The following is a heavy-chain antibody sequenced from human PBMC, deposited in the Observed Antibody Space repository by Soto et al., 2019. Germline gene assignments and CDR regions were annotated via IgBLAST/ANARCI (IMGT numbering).Heavy chain of an antibody. CDR3: ARVKPMATIDY. Sequence: QVQLVESGGGVVQPGRSLRLSCAASGFTFSSYAMHWVRQAPGKGLEWVAVISYDGSNKYYADSVKGRFTISRDNSKNTLYLQMNSLRAEDTAVYYCARVKPMATIDYWGQGTLVTVSS. V-gene: IGHV3-30-3*01. CDR1: GFTFSSYA. CDR2: ISYDGSNK. J-gene: IGHJ4*02. D-gene: IGHD5-12*01.